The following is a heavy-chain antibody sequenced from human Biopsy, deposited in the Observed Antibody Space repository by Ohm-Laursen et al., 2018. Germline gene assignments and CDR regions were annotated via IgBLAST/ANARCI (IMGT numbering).Heavy chain of an antibody. CDR3: AKDLKWDVSADYFDF. V-gene: IGHV3-21*04. CDR2: IRSGGDYM. J-gene: IGHJ4*02. D-gene: IGHD1-26*01. CDR1: GFTLSYYS. Sequence: SLRLSCAASGFTLSYYSMTWVRQAPGKGLEWVSSIRSGGDYMFYADSVKGRFSISRDNSKNTLYLQMKSLRAEDTALYYCAKDLKWDVSADYFDFWGQGTLVTVSS.